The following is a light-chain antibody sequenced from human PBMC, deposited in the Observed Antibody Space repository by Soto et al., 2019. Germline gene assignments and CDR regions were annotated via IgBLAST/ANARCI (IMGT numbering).Light chain of an antibody. J-gene: IGKJ4*01. CDR2: AAS. CDR3: QQYNDLVT. CDR1: QSVSSH. V-gene: IGKV3-15*01. Sequence: IVMTQSPATLSVPPGERVTLSCRASQSVSSHLAWYQQKPGQAPRLLMYAASTRANGIPARFSGSGSGTEFTLTITSLQSEDFALYYCQQYNDLVTFGGGTKVDIK.